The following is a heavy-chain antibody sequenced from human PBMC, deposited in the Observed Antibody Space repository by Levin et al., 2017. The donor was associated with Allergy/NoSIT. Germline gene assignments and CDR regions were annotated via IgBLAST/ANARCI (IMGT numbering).Heavy chain of an antibody. J-gene: IGHJ5*02. Sequence: GASVKVSCKTSGYTVSNSHIHWVRQAPGHGLEWMAIMNPSGSSTAYAQKFQGRVTLTADTSTSTVYMEVSSLRFEDTAVYYCARVLTSGYFFDNWGQGTQVIVSS. CDR1: GYTVSNSH. CDR2: MNPSGSST. V-gene: IGHV1-46*01. CDR3: ARVLTSGYFFDN. D-gene: IGHD3-22*01.